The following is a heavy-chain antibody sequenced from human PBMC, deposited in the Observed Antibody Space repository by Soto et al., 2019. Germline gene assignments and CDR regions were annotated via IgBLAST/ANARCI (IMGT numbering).Heavy chain of an antibody. CDR2: IIPIFGTA. CDR1: GGTFSSYT. CDR3: ARGNHRWLQLWYFDL. Sequence: QVQLVQSGAEVKKPGSSVTVSCKASGGTFSSYTISWVRQAPGQGLEWMGGIIPIFGTANYAQKFQGRVTIXXAXSXXTASMELSSLRSEDTAVYYCARGNHRWLQLWYFDLWGRGTLVTVSS. D-gene: IGHD5-12*01. V-gene: IGHV1-69*12. J-gene: IGHJ2*01.